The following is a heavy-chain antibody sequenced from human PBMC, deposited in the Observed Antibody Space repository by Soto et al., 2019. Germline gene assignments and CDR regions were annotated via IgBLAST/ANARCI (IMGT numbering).Heavy chain of an antibody. Sequence: PXYSLKVSWKCSGISFTSYWISLVLQMPGKGLEWMGRIDPDDSYSDYSPSFQGHVTFSVDTSINTAYLQWKNLKASDTGIYYCATHPTMLPFDSWGQRTLVTVSS. CDR3: ATHPTMLPFDS. J-gene: IGHJ4*02. V-gene: IGHV5-10-1*01. CDR2: IDPDDSYS. D-gene: IGHD2-2*01. CDR1: GISFTSYW.